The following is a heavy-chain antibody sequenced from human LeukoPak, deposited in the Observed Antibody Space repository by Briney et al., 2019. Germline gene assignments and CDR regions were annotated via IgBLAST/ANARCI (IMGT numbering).Heavy chain of an antibody. CDR1: GGTFSSHA. CDR2: IIPISGTA. V-gene: IGHV1-69*05. Sequence: SVKVSCKATGGTFSSHAIAWVRQAPGQGPEWMGGIIPISGTANYAQKFQGRVTITTDESTSTAYMELSSLTSDDTAVYYCARGLQYQLLKALGYYYMDVWGEGTTVTVSS. J-gene: IGHJ6*03. D-gene: IGHD2-2*01. CDR3: ARGLQYQLLKALGYYYMDV.